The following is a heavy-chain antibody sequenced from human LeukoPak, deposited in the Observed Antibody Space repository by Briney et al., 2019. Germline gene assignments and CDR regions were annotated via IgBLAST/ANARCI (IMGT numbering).Heavy chain of an antibody. CDR3: ARGQLRYFDWLLEDYYYYGMDV. V-gene: IGHV1-8*01. CDR1: GYTFTSYD. D-gene: IGHD3-9*01. CDR2: MNPNSGNT. Sequence: GASVKVSCKASGYTFTSYDINWVRQATGQGLEWMGWMNPNSGNTGYAQKFQGRVTMTRNTSISTAYMELSSLRSEDTAVYYCARGQLRYFDWLLEDYYYYGMDVWGQGTTVTVSS. J-gene: IGHJ6*02.